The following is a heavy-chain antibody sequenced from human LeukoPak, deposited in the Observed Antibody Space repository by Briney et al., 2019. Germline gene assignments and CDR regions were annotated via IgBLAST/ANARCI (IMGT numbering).Heavy chain of an antibody. Sequence: ASVKVSCKVSGYTLTELSMHWVRQAPGQGLEWMGIINPSGGNTSYAQKFQGRVTMTRDTSTGTVYMELSSLRSEDTAVYYCARGSSSSGRFDYWGQGALVTVSS. CDR3: ARGSSSSGRFDY. CDR2: INPSGGNT. CDR1: GYTLTELS. D-gene: IGHD6-6*01. V-gene: IGHV1-46*01. J-gene: IGHJ4*02.